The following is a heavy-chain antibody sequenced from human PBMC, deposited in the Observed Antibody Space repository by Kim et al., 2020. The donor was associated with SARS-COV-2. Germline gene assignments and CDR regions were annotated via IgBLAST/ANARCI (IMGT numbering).Heavy chain of an antibody. CDR1: GFTVSNHY. J-gene: IGHJ4*02. CDR3: ATRIAATGRFYFDY. Sequence: GGSLRLSCAASGFTVSNHYMGWVRQAPGKGLEWVSLIYGGGNTYYADSVKGRFTISRDNSKNSLYLQMNNLRPEDTAVYYCATRIAATGRFYFDYWGQGTLVTVSS. D-gene: IGHD6-13*01. V-gene: IGHV3-66*01. CDR2: IYGGGNT.